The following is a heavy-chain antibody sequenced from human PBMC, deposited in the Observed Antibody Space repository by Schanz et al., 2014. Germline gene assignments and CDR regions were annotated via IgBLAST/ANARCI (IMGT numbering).Heavy chain of an antibody. CDR3: ARVKYCTITRCYRTETEGIYYMDV. D-gene: IGHD2-2*01. Sequence: VQLVESGGGLVKPGGSLRLSCAASGFTVSSDHMSWVRQAPGKGLEWVSTIYASGATYYADSVKRRFTISRDISKNTLHLQVTSLRAEDTAVYYCARVKYCTITRCYRTETEGIYYMDVWGKGTTVTVSS. J-gene: IGHJ6*03. CDR1: GFTVSSDH. CDR2: IYASGAT. V-gene: IGHV3-66*01.